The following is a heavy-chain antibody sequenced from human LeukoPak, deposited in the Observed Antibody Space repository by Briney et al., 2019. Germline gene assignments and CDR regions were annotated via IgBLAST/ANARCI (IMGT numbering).Heavy chain of an antibody. CDR2: INEDGSEK. D-gene: IGHD5-12*01. CDR3: ARLCRGYSGYDPSVRGAV. J-gene: IGHJ6*02. Sequence: GGSLRLSCAASGFTFSSYWMTWGRQPPGRGLEWVSNINEDGSEKSYGHSVKGRFTISRDNAKNSNSLQMNSLRVDNLSVYYCARLCRGYSGYDPSVRGAVWGQGTTVTVSS. CDR1: GFTFSSYW. V-gene: IGHV3-7*04.